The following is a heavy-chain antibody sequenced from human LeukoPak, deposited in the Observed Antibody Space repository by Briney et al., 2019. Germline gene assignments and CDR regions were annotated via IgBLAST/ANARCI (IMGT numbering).Heavy chain of an antibody. CDR1: GGTFSSYA. J-gene: IGHJ4*02. CDR3: ARDLGSSSNFDY. Sequence: SVKVSCKASGGTFSSYAISWVRQAPGQGLEWMGRIIPILGIANYAQKFQSRVTITADKSTSTAYMELSSLRSEDTAVYYCARDLGSSSNFDYWGQGTLVTVSS. CDR2: IIPILGIA. V-gene: IGHV1-69*04. D-gene: IGHD6-13*01.